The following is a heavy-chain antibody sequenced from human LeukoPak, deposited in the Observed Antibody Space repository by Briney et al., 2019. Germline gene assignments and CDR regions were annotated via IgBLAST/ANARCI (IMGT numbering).Heavy chain of an antibody. J-gene: IGHJ4*02. V-gene: IGHV3-23*01. D-gene: IGHD2-8*01. CDR1: GFTFSSYA. Sequence: GGSLRLSCAASGFTFSSYAVSWFRQAPGKGLEWVSSISGSGGSTYSADSVKGRFTISRDNSKNTLYLQMNSLRAEDTALYYCAKDRSCTNDICHGDFDYWGQGTLVTVSS. CDR2: ISGSGGST. CDR3: AKDRSCTNDICHGDFDY.